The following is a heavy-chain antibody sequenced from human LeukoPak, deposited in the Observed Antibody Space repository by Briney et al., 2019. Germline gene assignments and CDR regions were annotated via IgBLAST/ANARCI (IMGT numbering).Heavy chain of an antibody. CDR3: ARGIARGSGSTQGY. J-gene: IGHJ4*02. V-gene: IGHV3-74*01. D-gene: IGHD3-10*01. CDR2: IKNDGGTT. Sequence: GGSLRLSCAASGFTFSDHWMHWVRQAPGKGLVWVSRIKNDGGTTNYADSVKGRFTISRDNAKNTLYLQLDSLRAEDTAIYYCARGIARGSGSTQGYWGQGTLVTVSS. CDR1: GFTFSDHW.